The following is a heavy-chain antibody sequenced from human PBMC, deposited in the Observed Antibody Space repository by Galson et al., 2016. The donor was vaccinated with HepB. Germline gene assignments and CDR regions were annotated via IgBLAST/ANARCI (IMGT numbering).Heavy chain of an antibody. J-gene: IGHJ6*02. CDR3: AKDRLAYYYCYYGMDV. Sequence: SLRLSCAASGFTFSTYGMHWVRQAPGKGLEWVAVISYDGSNKYYADSVKGRFTISRDNSKNTLYLQMNRMRAEDTAVYYCAKDRLAYYYCYYGMDVWGQGTTVTVSS. V-gene: IGHV3-30*18. D-gene: IGHD6-19*01. CDR1: GFTFSTYG. CDR2: ISYDGSNK.